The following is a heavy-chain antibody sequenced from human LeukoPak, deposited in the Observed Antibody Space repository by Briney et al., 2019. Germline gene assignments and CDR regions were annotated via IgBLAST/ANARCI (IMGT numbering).Heavy chain of an antibody. D-gene: IGHD1-1*01. J-gene: IGHJ4*02. V-gene: IGHV4-4*02. Sequence: SETLSLTCSGSGVSISSSNWGSWVRQPPGKGLEWIGEIFHSGITNYNPSLKSRVTISLDKSKNQFSLKLTSVTAADTAVYYCTRVPTGTTGPAGYWGQGTLVTVSS. CDR3: TRVPTGTTGPAGY. CDR1: GVSISSSNW. CDR2: IFHSGIT.